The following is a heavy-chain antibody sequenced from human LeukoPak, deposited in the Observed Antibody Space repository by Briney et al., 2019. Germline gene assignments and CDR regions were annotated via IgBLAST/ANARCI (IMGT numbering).Heavy chain of an antibody. Sequence: GGSLRLSCVASLFTYHSYAMIWLRQAPGKGLEWVSAISGSGGSTYYADSVKGRFTISRDNSKNTLYLKMNSLTAQDTAVYYSAKDPQMKRGYSKPYWGQGTLVTVSS. J-gene: IGHJ4*02. V-gene: IGHV3-23*01. CDR1: LFTYHSYA. CDR3: AKDPQMKRGYSKPY. CDR2: ISGSGGST. D-gene: IGHD5-18*01.